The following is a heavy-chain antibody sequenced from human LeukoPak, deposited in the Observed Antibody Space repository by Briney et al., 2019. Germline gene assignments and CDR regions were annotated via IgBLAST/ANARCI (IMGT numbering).Heavy chain of an antibody. CDR1: GVPISSSNFY. CDR2: IYYSGTT. V-gene: IGHV4-39*07. J-gene: IGHJ4*02. CDR3: ARDLMGASHFDY. D-gene: IGHD4/OR15-4a*01. Sequence: SETLSLTCTVSGVPISSSNFYWDWIRQPPGKGLEWIGNIYYSGTTYYNPSLKSRVTISLDTSKNQFSLKMSSVTAADTAVYYCARDLMGASHFDYWGQGTLVTVSS.